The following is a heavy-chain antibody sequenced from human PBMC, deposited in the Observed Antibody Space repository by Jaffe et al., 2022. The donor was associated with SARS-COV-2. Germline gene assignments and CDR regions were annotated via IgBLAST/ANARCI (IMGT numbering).Heavy chain of an antibody. CDR3: ARDEDFWSGTYYGMDV. Sequence: QVQLVQSGAEVKKPGASVKVSCKASGYTFTGYYMHWVRQAPGQGLEWMGWINPNSGGTNYAQKFQGRVTMTRDTSISTAYMELSRLRSDDTAVYYCARDEDFWSGTYYGMDVWGQGTTVTVSS. V-gene: IGHV1-2*02. J-gene: IGHJ6*02. D-gene: IGHD3-3*01. CDR1: GYTFTGYY. CDR2: INPNSGGT.